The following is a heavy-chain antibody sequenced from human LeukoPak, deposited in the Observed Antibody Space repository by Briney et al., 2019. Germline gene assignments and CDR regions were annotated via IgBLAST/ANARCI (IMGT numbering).Heavy chain of an antibody. CDR1: GATFSSYA. D-gene: IGHD6-13*01. J-gene: IGHJ6*03. V-gene: IGHV1-69*06. CDR2: TIPIFGTA. CDR3: ARDRYSSSPQTYYYYYMDV. Sequence: SVKVFCKASGATFSSYAISWVRQAPGQGLEWMGGTIPIFGTANYAQKFQGRVTITADKSTSTAYMELSSLRSEDTAVYYCARDRYSSSPQTYYYYYMDVWGKGTTVTVSS.